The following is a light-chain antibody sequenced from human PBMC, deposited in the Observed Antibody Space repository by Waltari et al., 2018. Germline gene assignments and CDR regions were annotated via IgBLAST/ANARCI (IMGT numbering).Light chain of an antibody. CDR1: QDIRTW. CDR2: HAS. CDR3: QQSGTFPPT. V-gene: IGKV1-12*01. J-gene: IGKJ1*01. Sequence: DIRMTQSSSSVSASVGDRVTITCRASQDIRTWLAWYQQKPGKAPRLLIYHASGLQSGVPSRFSGSGSGTDFTLTISSLQPEDFATYSCQQSGTFPPTFGPGTKVEI.